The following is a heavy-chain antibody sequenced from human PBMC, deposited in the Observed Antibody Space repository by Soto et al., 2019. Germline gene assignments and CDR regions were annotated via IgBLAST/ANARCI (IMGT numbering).Heavy chain of an antibody. V-gene: IGHV4-34*01. CDR2: INHSGST. CDR1: GGSFSGYY. J-gene: IGHJ3*02. Sequence: SETLSLTCAVYGGSFSGYYWSWIRQPPGKGLEWIGEINHSGSTNYNPSLKSRVTISVDTSKNQFSLKLSSVTAADTAVYYCARLPMATSLSTPYAFDIWGQGTMVTVSS. CDR3: ARLPMATSLSTPYAFDI.